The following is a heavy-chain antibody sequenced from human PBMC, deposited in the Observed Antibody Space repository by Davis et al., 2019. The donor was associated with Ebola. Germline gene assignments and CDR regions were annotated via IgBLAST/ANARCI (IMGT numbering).Heavy chain of an antibody. J-gene: IGHJ6*04. CDR1: GFTFSSYS. CDR2: ISSSSSYI. V-gene: IGHV3-21*01. D-gene: IGHD3-3*01. Sequence: GGSLRLSYAASGFTFSSYSMNWVRQAPGKGLEWVSSISSSSSYIYYADSVKGRFTISRDNAKNSLYLQMNSLRAEDTAVYYCAKSGLSFGVVKYHYGMDVWGKGTTVTVSS. CDR3: AKSGLSFGVVKYHYGMDV.